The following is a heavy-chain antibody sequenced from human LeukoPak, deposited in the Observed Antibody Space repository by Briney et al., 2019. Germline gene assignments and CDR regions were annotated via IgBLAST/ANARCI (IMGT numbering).Heavy chain of an antibody. V-gene: IGHV3-11*01. D-gene: IGHD6-6*01. CDR2: ISSSGSTI. Sequence: GGSLRLSCAASGFTFSDYYMSWIRQAPGKGLEWVPYISSSGSTIYYADSVKGRFTISRDNAKNSLYLQMNSLRAEDTAVYYCARGNAYSSSPDDYWGQGTLVTVSS. CDR1: GFTFSDYY. CDR3: ARGNAYSSSPDDY. J-gene: IGHJ4*02.